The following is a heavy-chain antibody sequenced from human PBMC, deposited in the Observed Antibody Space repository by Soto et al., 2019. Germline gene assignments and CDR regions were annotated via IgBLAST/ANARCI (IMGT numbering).Heavy chain of an antibody. V-gene: IGHV4-4*02. Sequence: LSLTCAVTGGSMNSSTWWSWVRQPPGKGLEWIGEIYHNGTATYNTSLKSRFTSSVDKTKNQLSLYLSSVTAADTAVNYCQVVRGGLFIMDVWGQGTSVTVSS. CDR1: GGSMNSSTW. CDR2: IYHNGTA. J-gene: IGHJ6*02. CDR3: QVVRGGLFIMDV. D-gene: IGHD3-10*01.